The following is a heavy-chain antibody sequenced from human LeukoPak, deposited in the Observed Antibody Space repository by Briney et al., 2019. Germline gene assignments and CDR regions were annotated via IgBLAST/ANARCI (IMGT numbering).Heavy chain of an antibody. V-gene: IGHV3-66*01. CDR3: ARVGDSNRYGMDV. CDR2: IYRGGST. Sequence: PGGSLRLSCAAPGFNVSTNYMSWVRQAPGKGLEWVSVIYRGGSTYYADSVKGRFTISRDNSKNTLYLQMNSLRAEDTAAYYCARVGDSNRYGMDVRGQGTTVTVSS. J-gene: IGHJ6*02. D-gene: IGHD2-21*02. CDR1: GFNVSTNY.